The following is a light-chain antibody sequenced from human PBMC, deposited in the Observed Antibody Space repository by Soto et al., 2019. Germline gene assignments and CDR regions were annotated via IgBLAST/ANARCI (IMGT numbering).Light chain of an antibody. CDR2: GAS. V-gene: IGKV3-20*01. J-gene: IGKJ5*01. Sequence: EVGLTQSPGTLYLSPGDRATLSCVASQSVTSKLAWYQQKPGQAPRLLISGASNRATGIPDRFSGSGSGTDFTLTISRLEPDDFALYFCQQYGGSPITFGLGTRLEI. CDR3: QQYGGSPIT. CDR1: QSVTSK.